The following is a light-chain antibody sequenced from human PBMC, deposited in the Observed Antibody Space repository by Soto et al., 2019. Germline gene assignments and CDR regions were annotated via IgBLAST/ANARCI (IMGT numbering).Light chain of an antibody. Sequence: AIQMTHSPSSLSASVGDRVTITFRASQGIRNDLGWYQQKPGKAPKLLIYAASSLQSGVPSRFSGSGSGTDFTLTISSLQPEDFATYYCQQLHGYPITFGQGTRLEIK. CDR3: QQLHGYPIT. CDR2: AAS. V-gene: IGKV1-6*01. CDR1: QGIRND. J-gene: IGKJ5*01.